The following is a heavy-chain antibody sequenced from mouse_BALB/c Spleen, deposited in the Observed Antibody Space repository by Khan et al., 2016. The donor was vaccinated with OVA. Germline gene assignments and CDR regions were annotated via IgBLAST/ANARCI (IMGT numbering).Heavy chain of an antibody. CDR1: GYTFINYW. J-gene: IGHJ2*01. D-gene: IGHD1-3*01. CDR2: INPSTGYT. V-gene: IGHV1-7*01. Sequence: VQLVESGAELAKPGASVKMSCKASGYTFINYWILWVKQRPGQGLEWIGYINPSTGYTEYNQNFKDKATLTADKSSSTAYMQLSSLTSEDSAVYYCARRGLQWDFDYWGQGTTVTVSS. CDR3: ARRGLQWDFDY.